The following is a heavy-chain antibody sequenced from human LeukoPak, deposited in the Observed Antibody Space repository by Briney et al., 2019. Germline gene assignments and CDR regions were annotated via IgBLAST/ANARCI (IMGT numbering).Heavy chain of an antibody. CDR1: GGSISSSNYY. Sequence: SETLSLTCTVSGGSISSSNYYWSWIRQPPGEALEWIASINHGGTTYYSPSLKSRVTISVDTSKNQFSLRLSSVTAADTAVYLCARYVVYGSGKYYFVYWGQGSLVTVSS. CDR2: INHGGTT. CDR3: ARYVVYGSGKYYFVY. J-gene: IGHJ4*02. V-gene: IGHV4-39*01. D-gene: IGHD3-10*01.